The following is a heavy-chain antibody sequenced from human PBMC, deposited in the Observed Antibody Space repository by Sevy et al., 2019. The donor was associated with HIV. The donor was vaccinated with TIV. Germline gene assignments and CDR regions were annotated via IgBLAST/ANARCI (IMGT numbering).Heavy chain of an antibody. V-gene: IGHV1-2*02. CDR2: INPDSAET. D-gene: IGHD1-26*01. CDR3: ARGTYSGTYFDN. J-gene: IGHJ4*02. CDR1: GYTFTAYY. Sequence: ASVKVSCKPSGYTFTAYYIHWVRQAPGQGLEWMGWINPDSAETNYAQKFQGRVTMTRDTSISTAYMERSRLRSDDTAVYYCARGTYSGTYFDNWGQGTLVTVSS.